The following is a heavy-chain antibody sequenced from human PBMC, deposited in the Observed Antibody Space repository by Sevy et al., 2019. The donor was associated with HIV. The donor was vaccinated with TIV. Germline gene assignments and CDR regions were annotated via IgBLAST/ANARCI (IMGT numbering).Heavy chain of an antibody. CDR3: AKVLHIVVVPAAIDYYYSMDV. CDR2: IRFDGTIK. D-gene: IGHD2-2*01. Sequence: GGSRRLSCAASGFTFSTYGMHWVRQAPGKGLEWVALIRFDGTIKYYTDSVKGRLTISRDNSKNTLYLQMNSLRAEDTAVYFCAKVLHIVVVPAAIDYYYSMDVWGQGTTVTVSS. V-gene: IGHV3-30*02. CDR1: GFTFSTYG. J-gene: IGHJ6*02.